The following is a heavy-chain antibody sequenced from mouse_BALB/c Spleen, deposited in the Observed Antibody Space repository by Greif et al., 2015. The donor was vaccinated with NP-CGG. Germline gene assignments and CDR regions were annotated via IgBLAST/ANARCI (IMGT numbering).Heavy chain of an antibody. CDR1: GYTFTSYR. CDR3: AREDRGGLDY. CDR2: IYPGDGDT. J-gene: IGHJ2*01. Sequence: VQLQQSGAELARPGASVKLSCKASGYTFTSYRMQWVKQRPGQGLEWIGAIYPGDGDTRYTQKFKGKATLTADKSSSTAYMQLSSLASEDSAVYYCAREDRGGLDYWGQGTTLTVSS. V-gene: IGHV1-87*01.